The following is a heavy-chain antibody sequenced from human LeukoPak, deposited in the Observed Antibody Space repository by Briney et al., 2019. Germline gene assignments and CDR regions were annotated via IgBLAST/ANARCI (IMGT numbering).Heavy chain of an antibody. V-gene: IGHV3-7*02. D-gene: IGHD5-12*01. J-gene: IGHJ4*02. CDR1: GFTFSSYW. CDR2: IKQDGSEK. Sequence: PGGSLRLSCAASGFTFSSYWMSWVRQAPGKGLEWVANIKQDGSEKYYVDSVKGRFTISRDNAKNSLYLQMNSLRAEDTAVYYCARTLRGYSGYDSLFDYWGQGTLVTVSS. CDR3: ARTLRGYSGYDSLFDY.